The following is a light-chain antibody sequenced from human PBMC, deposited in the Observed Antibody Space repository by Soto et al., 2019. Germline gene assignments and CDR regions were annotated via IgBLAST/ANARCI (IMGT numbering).Light chain of an antibody. CDR3: GTWDSSLGWV. J-gene: IGLJ3*02. CDR2: DNN. V-gene: IGLV1-51*01. CDR1: SSNIGNNY. Sequence: QSVLTQPPSVSAAPGQKVTISCSGSSSNIGNNYVSWYQQLPGTAPKLLIYDNNKRPSGIPDRFSGSKSGTSATLGITGLQTGDEADYYCGTWDSSLGWVFGGGTKPTVL.